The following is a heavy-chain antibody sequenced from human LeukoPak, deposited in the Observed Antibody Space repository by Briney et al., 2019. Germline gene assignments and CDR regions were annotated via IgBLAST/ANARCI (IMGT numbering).Heavy chain of an antibody. V-gene: IGHV3-30*04. CDR3: ARADCSSTSCYLFDY. D-gene: IGHD2-2*01. CDR2: ISYDGSNR. J-gene: IGHJ4*02. CDR1: GFSFSSYA. Sequence: PGGSLRLSCAASGFSFSSYAMHWVRQAPGTGLEWVAVISYDGSNRYYADSVKGRFTISRDNSKNTLYLQMNSLRAEDTAVYYCARADCSSTSCYLFDYWGQGTLVTVSS.